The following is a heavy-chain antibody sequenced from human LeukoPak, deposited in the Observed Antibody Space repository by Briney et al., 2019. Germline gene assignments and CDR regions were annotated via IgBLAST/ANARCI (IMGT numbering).Heavy chain of an antibody. J-gene: IGHJ6*02. CDR1: GGSISSSSYF. V-gene: IGHV4-39*01. Sequence: SETLSLTCTVSGGSISSSSYFWGWIRQPPGKGLGWIGSIYYSGSTYYNPSLKRRVTISVDTSKNQFSLKLSSVTAADTAVYYCASLKTVPAATTYYYYGMDVWGQGTTVTVSS. D-gene: IGHD2-2*01. CDR2: IYYSGST. CDR3: ASLKTVPAATTYYYYGMDV.